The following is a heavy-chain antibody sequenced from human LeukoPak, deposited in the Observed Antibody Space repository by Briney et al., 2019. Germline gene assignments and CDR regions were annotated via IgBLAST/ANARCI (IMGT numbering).Heavy chain of an antibody. CDR2: ISYDGSNK. Sequence: GGSLRLSCAASGFTLSSYAMHWVRQAPGKGLEWVAVISYDGSNKYYADSVKGRFTISRDNSKNTLYLQMNSLRAEDTAVYYCARDPFLDYWGQGTLVTVSS. CDR1: GFTLSSYA. J-gene: IGHJ4*02. CDR3: ARDPFLDY. D-gene: IGHD3-3*02. V-gene: IGHV3-30-3*01.